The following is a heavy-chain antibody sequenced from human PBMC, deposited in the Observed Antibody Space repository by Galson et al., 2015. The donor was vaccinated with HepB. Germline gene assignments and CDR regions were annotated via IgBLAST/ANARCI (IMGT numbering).Heavy chain of an antibody. CDR3: AHSPRVVIYNWFDP. CDR1: VFSLSTSGVG. Sequence: PALVKPTQTLTLTCPFSVFSLSTSGVGVGWIRQPPGKALEWLALIYWNDDKRYSPSLKSRLTITKDTSKNQVVLTMTNMDPVDTATYYCAHSPRVVIYNWFDPWGQGTLVTVSS. D-gene: IGHD3-3*01. J-gene: IGHJ5*02. CDR2: IYWNDDK. V-gene: IGHV2-5*01.